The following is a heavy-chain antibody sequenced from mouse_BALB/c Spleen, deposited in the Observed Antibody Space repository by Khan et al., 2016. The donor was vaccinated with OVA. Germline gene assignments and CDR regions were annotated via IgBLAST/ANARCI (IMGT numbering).Heavy chain of an antibody. J-gene: IGHJ4*01. V-gene: IGHV9-4*02. D-gene: IGHD2-14*01. CDR1: GYTFTTAG. CDR3: ARGGAASYRYDGGAMDY. CDR2: INTHSGVP. Sequence: QIQLVQSGPELKKPGETVRISCKASGYTFTTAGMQWVQKMPGKGLKWIGWINTHSGVPKYAEDFKGRFAFSLETSANTANLQITNLKNEDTATYDCARGGAASYRYDGGAMDYWGQGTSVTVSS.